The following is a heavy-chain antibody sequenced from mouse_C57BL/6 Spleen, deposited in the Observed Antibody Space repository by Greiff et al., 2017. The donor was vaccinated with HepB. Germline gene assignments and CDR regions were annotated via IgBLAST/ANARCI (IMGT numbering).Heavy chain of an antibody. CDR2: IDPEDGDT. D-gene: IGHD3-2*02. Sequence: EVMLVESGAELVRPGASVKLSCTASGFNIKDYYMHWVKQRPEQGLEWIGRIDPEDGDTEYAPKFQGKATMTADTSSNTAYLQLSSLTSADTDVYYCTVDSSGYYFDYWGQGTTLTVSS. V-gene: IGHV14-1*01. CDR3: TVDSSGYYFDY. CDR1: GFNIKDYY. J-gene: IGHJ2*01.